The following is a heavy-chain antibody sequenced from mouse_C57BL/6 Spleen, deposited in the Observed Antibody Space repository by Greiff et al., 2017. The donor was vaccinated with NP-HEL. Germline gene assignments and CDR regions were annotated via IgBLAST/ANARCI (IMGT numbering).Heavy chain of an antibody. J-gene: IGHJ3*01. CDR3: ARLGGLDSSGYEGFAY. Sequence: LVEPGASVKISCKASGYSFTDYNMNWVKQSNGKSLEWIGVINPNYGTTSYNQKFKGKATLTVDQSSSTAYMQLNSLTSEDSAVYYCARLGGLDSSGYEGFAYWGQGTLVTVSA. CDR2: INPNYGTT. V-gene: IGHV1-39*01. D-gene: IGHD3-2*02. CDR1: GYSFTDYN.